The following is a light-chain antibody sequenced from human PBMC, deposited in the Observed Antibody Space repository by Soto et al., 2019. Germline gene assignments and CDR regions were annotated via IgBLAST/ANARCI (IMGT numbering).Light chain of an antibody. Sequence: PGERATLACGASQSITSNFVAWYQKKPGLAPRLLIFDASTRAIGIPDRFSGSGSGTDFTLTIRGLEPEGSAVYYCHHFADSPTFGGGTKVEIK. J-gene: IGKJ4*01. V-gene: IGKV3D-20*01. CDR1: QSITSNF. CDR3: HHFADSPT. CDR2: DAS.